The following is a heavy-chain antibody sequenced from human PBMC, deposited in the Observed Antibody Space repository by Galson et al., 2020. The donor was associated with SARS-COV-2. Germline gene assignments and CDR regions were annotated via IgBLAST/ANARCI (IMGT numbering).Heavy chain of an antibody. Sequence: GESLKISCAASGFTFSSYSMNWVRQAPGKGLEWVSYISSSSSTIYYADSVKGRFTISRDNAKNSLYLQMTSLRDEDTAVYYFARDLSSITIFGVGGYGMDFWGQGTTVTVS. D-gene: IGHD3-3*01. V-gene: IGHV3-48*02. CDR3: ARDLSSITIFGVGGYGMDF. J-gene: IGHJ6*01. CDR1: GFTFSSYS. CDR2: ISSSSSTI.